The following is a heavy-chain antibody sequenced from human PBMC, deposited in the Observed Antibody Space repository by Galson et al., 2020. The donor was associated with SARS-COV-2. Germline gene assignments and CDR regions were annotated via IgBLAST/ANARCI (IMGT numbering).Heavy chain of an antibody. Sequence: GESLKISCAASGFTFSSYGMHWVRQAPGKGLEWVAVIWYDGSNKYYADSVKGRFTISGDNSKNTLYLQMNSLRAEDTAVYYCAGGRDWYFDLWGRGTLVTVSS. CDR2: IWYDGSNK. V-gene: IGHV3-33*01. J-gene: IGHJ2*01. D-gene: IGHD1-26*01. CDR1: GFTFSSYG. CDR3: AGGRDWYFDL.